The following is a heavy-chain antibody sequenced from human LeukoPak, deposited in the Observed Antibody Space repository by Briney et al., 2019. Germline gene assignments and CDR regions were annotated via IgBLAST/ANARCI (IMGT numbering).Heavy chain of an antibody. Sequence: KPSETLSLTCTVSGGSISSYYWSWIRQPPGKGLEWIGYIYYSGSTNYNPSLKSRVTMSIDTSKNQFSLKLTSVTAAGTAVYYCARGTGGWYFDLWGRGTLVTVSS. D-gene: IGHD1/OR15-1a*01. CDR1: GGSISSYY. CDR2: IYYSGST. CDR3: ARGTGGWYFDL. V-gene: IGHV4-59*01. J-gene: IGHJ2*01.